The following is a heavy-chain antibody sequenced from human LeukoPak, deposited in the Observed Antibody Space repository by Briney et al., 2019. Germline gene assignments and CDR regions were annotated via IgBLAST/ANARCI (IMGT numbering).Heavy chain of an antibody. D-gene: IGHD1-26*01. Sequence: QPGGSLRLSCAASGFTFSSYAMNWVRQAPGKGLEWVSAISGSGGSTYYADSVKGRFTISRDNSKNTLYLQMNSLRAEDTAVYYCATHLSGWKERDAFDIWGQGTMVTVSS. V-gene: IGHV3-23*01. CDR1: GFTFSSYA. J-gene: IGHJ3*02. CDR2: ISGSGGST. CDR3: ATHLSGWKERDAFDI.